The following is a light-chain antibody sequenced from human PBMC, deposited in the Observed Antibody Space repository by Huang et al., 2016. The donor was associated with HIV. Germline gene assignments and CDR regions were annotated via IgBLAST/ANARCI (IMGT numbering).Light chain of an antibody. V-gene: IGKV1-39*01. J-gene: IGKJ2*01. CDR1: QSISTY. Sequence: DIQMTQSPSSLSASVGDRVTITCRTSQSISTYFNWYQQRPGRAPKLLCYAASTLQSGVPSRFSGSGSGTDFTLTISSLQPEDFATYYCQQSYSTPATFGQGTKLDIK. CDR3: QQSYSTPAT. CDR2: AAS.